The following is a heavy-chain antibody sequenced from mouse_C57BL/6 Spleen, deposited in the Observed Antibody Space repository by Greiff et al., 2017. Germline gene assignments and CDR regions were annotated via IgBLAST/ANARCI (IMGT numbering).Heavy chain of an antibody. CDR3: ARDNDYDWYLDV. CDR2: ISYDSSN. CDR1: GYSITSGYY. V-gene: IGHV3-6*01. Sequence: EVQLVESGPGLVKPSQSLSLTCSVTGYSITSGYYWNWIRPFPGNKLEWMGDISYDSSNNYTPSLKNRISITRDTSKNQFFLKLNSVTTEDTATYYCARDNDYDWYLDVWGTGTAVTVTS. J-gene: IGHJ1*02. D-gene: IGHD2-4*01.